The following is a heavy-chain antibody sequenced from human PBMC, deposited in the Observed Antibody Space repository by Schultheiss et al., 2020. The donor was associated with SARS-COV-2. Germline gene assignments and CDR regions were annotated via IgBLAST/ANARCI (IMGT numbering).Heavy chain of an antibody. CDR3: ARVVAQGLVYYYYYMDV. Sequence: GASLKISCAASGFTVSSNYMSRVRQAPGKGLEWVSVIYSGGSKYYADSMQGRFTISRHNSKNTLYLQMNSLRAEDTAVYYCARVVAQGLVYYYYYMDVWGKGTTVTVSS. CDR2: IYSGGSK. J-gene: IGHJ6*03. CDR1: GFTVSSNY. V-gene: IGHV3-53*04. D-gene: IGHD6-19*01.